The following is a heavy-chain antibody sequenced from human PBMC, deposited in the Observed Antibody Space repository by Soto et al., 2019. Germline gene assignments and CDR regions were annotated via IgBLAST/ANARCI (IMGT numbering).Heavy chain of an antibody. CDR2: IYHSGST. CDR1: GYSISSGYY. D-gene: IGHD6-6*01. Sequence: SETLSLTCTVSGYSISSGYYWGWIRQPPGKGLEWIGSIYHSGSTYYNPSLKSRVTISVDTSKNQFSLKRSSVTAADTAVYYCARDGSSRPFDYWGQGTLVTVSS. CDR3: ARDGSSRPFDY. J-gene: IGHJ4*02. V-gene: IGHV4-38-2*02.